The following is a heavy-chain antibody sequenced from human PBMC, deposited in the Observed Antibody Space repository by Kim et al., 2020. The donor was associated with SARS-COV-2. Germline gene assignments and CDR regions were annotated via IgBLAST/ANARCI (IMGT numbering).Heavy chain of an antibody. V-gene: IGHV4-39*01. J-gene: IGHJ5*02. D-gene: IGHD2-2*01. CDR2: IYYSGST. Sequence: SETLSLTCTVSGGSISSSSYYWGWIRQPPGKGLEWIGSIYYSGSTYYNPSLKSRVTISVDTSKNQFSLKLSSVTAADTAVYYCARHEGYCSSTSCYLSYNWFDPWGQGTLVTVSS. CDR3: ARHEGYCSSTSCYLSYNWFDP. CDR1: GGSISSSSYY.